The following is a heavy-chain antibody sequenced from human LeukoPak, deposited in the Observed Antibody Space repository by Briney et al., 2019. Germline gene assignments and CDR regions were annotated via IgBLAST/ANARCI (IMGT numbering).Heavy chain of an antibody. V-gene: IGHV5-10-1*01. CDR3: ARRVSDPSPWHFGSQRSLYYLDS. D-gene: IGHD3-3*02. Sequence: GESLKISCKGSGYSFPNYWINWVRQTPGKGLEWMGSIDPIDSYTTYSPSFQGHATLSVDRSVSTAYLRWSSLQASDTAIYFCARRVSDPSPWHFGSQRSLYYLDSWGQGTVVIVSS. CDR2: IDPIDSYT. J-gene: IGHJ4*02. CDR1: GYSFPNYW.